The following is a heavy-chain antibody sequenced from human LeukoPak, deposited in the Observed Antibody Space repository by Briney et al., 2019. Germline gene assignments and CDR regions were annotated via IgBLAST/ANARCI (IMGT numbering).Heavy chain of an antibody. CDR1: GGSISDYY. CDR3: AREKDTGSNHAKIRYDI. D-gene: IGHD1-26*01. J-gene: IGHJ3*02. V-gene: IGHV4-59*01. CDR2: IFGSGSS. Sequence: PSETLSLTCTVSGGSISDYYWSSIRHPPEKGLEWIGRIFGSGSSNYNPSLKSRLTISVDTSKNQFSLKLTSATAADTAVYYCAREKDTGSNHAKIRYDIWGQGTMVTVSS.